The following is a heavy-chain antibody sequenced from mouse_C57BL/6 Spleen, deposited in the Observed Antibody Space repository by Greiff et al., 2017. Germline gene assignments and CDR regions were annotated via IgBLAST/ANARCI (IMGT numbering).Heavy chain of an antibody. CDR2: IRNKANNHAT. Sequence: EVMLVESGGGLVQPGGSMKLSCAASGFTFSDAWMDWVRQSPEKGLEWVAEIRNKANNHATYYAVSVKGRFTISRDDSKSSVYLQMNSLRAEDTGIYYCTRPGGYDSFDYWGQGTTLTVSA. CDR3: TRPGGYDSFDY. CDR1: GFTFSDAW. V-gene: IGHV6-6*01. J-gene: IGHJ2*01. D-gene: IGHD2-2*01.